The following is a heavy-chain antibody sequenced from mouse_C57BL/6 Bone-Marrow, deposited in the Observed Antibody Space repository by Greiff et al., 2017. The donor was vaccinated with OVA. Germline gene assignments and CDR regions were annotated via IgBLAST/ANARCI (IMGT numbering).Heavy chain of an antibody. CDR2: SRNKANDYKT. CDR3: ARDDYYWYFDV. J-gene: IGHJ1*03. Sequence: EVQGVESGGGLVQSGRSLRLSCATSGFTFSDFYMAWVRQAPGKGLEWIAASRNKANDYKTEYSASVKGRFIVSRDTSQSILYLQMNDLRAEDTAIYYCARDDYYWYFDVWGTGTTVTVSS. CDR1: GFTFSDFY. V-gene: IGHV7-1*01.